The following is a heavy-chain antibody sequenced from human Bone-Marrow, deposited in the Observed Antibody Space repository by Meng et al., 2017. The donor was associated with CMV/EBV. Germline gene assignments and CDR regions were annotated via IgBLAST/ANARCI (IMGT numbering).Heavy chain of an antibody. Sequence: GESLKISCAASGFTFSNAWMSWVRQAPGKGLEWVGRIKSKTDGGTTDYAAPVKGRFTISRDDSKNTLYLQMSSLRSEDTAVYYCARGVAARPRFDYWGQGTLVTVSS. J-gene: IGHJ4*02. D-gene: IGHD6-6*01. CDR2: IKSKTDGGTT. V-gene: IGHV3-15*01. CDR1: GFTFSNAW. CDR3: ARGVAARPRFDY.